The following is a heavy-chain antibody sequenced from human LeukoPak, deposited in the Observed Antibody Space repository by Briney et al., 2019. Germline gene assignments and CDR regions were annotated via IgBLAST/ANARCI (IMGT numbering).Heavy chain of an antibody. D-gene: IGHD2-2*01. V-gene: IGHV4-59*01. CDR1: GGSIGSDY. CDR2: IYYSGTT. J-gene: IGHJ3*02. Sequence: PSETLSLTCTYSGGSIGSDYWSWIRQPPGKPLEWIGSIYYSGTTNYNPSLRSRVTISVDMSKNRFLLKLSSVSAADTAMFYCAKTYCSNISCYEVIWGQGTMVAVSS. CDR3: AKTYCSNISCYEVI.